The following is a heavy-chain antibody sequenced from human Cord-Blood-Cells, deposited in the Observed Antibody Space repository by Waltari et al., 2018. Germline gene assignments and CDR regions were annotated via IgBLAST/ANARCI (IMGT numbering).Heavy chain of an antibody. CDR3: ARDGGYSSSSSFDI. J-gene: IGHJ3*02. V-gene: IGHV4-38-2*02. CDR1: GYSISSGYY. Sequence: QVQLQESGPGLVKPSETPSLTCAVSGYSISSGYYWGWIRQPPGKGLEWIGSIYHSGSTYYNPSLKSRVTISVDTSKNQFSLKLSSVTATDTAVYYCARDGGYSSSSSFDIWGQGTMVTVSS. D-gene: IGHD6-6*01. CDR2: IYHSGST.